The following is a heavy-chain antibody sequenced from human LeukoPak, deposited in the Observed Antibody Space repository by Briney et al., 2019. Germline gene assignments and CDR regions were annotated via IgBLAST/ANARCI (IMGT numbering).Heavy chain of an antibody. J-gene: IGHJ4*02. CDR2: ISSSGSTI. D-gene: IGHD6-19*01. CDR1: GFTFSDYY. Sequence: GGSLRLSCAASGFTFSDYYMNWIRQAPGRGLEWVSYISSSGSTIYYADSVKGRFTISRDNAKNSLYLQMNSLKTEDTAVYYCTRESSGWLLYYFDYWGQGTLVTVSS. V-gene: IGHV3-11*01. CDR3: TRESSGWLLYYFDY.